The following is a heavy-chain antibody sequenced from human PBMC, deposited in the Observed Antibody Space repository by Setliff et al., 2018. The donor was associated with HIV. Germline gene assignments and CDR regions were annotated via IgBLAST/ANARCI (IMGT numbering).Heavy chain of an antibody. D-gene: IGHD6-13*01. V-gene: IGHV1-18*01. CDR2: INTHNGNT. Sequence: ALVKVSCKASGYIFTTFGLSWVRQAPGQGLEWMGWINTHNGNTHYAQRFQGRVTMTRDTSTTTAYMELRSLRSDDTAVYYGARATGAADLWGQGTKVTVSS. J-gene: IGHJ5*02. CDR1: GYIFTTFG. CDR3: ARATGAADL.